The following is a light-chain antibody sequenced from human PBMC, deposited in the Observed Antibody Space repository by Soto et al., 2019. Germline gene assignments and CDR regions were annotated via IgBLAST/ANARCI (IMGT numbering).Light chain of an antibody. V-gene: IGLV2-14*01. Sequence: QSALTQPTSVSASPGQSITISCTGTSSDVGGYYYVSWYQQHPGEAPKLIIYEVTHRPSGVSNRFSASKSGNTASLTISGLQAEDEANYYCSSYTSTNILVFGGGTKLTVL. CDR2: EVT. CDR1: SSDVGGYYY. CDR3: SSYTSTNILV. J-gene: IGLJ2*01.